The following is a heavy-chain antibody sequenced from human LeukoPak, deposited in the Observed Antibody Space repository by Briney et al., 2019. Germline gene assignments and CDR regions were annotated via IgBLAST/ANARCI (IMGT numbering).Heavy chain of an antibody. CDR3: ARVRGLLYYYYYYMDV. J-gene: IGHJ6*03. V-gene: IGHV4-34*01. Sequence: SKTLSLTCAVYGGSFSGYYWSWIRQPPGKGLEWIGEINHSGSTNYNPSLKSRVTISVDTSKNQFSLKLSSVTAADTAVYYCARVRGLLYYYYYYMDVWGKGTTVTVSS. D-gene: IGHD3-10*01. CDR2: INHSGST. CDR1: GGSFSGYY.